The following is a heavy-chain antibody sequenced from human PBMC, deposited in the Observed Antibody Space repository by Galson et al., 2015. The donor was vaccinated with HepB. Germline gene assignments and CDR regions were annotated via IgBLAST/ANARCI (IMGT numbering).Heavy chain of an antibody. CDR3: ASGSSGSGMFRPFHY. J-gene: IGHJ4*02. CDR2: ITGSGRMT. D-gene: IGHD3-10*01. Sequence: SLRLSCAASGFSFSTYALSWVRQAPGKGLDWVSTITGSGRMTNYADSVKGRLTISRDNSKSTVYLQMSSLKASDTAIYYCASGSSGSGMFRPFHYWGQGSRVTVSS. CDR1: GFSFSTYA. V-gene: IGHV3-23*01.